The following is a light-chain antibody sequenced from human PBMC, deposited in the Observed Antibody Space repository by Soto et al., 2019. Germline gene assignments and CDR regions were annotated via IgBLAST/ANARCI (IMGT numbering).Light chain of an antibody. Sequence: EIVLTQSPGTLSLSPGERATLSCRASQSVTSTYLAWYQQKPGQPPRLLIYGASNRATGIPDRFSGSGSGTDFTLTISRLETEDFTVYYCQQYHSLPTTFGPGTKVDI. J-gene: IGKJ3*01. V-gene: IGKV3-20*01. CDR3: QQYHSLPTT. CDR2: GAS. CDR1: QSVTSTY.